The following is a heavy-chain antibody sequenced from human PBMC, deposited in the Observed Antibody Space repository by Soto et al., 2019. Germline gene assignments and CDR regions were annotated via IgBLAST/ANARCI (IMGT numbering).Heavy chain of an antibody. CDR3: AREVDYDFWSGYFGYYYYYMDV. CDR1: GFTFSSYG. CDR2: IWYDGSNK. Sequence: QVQLVESGGGVVQPGRSLRLSCAASGFTFSSYGMHWVRQAPGKGLEWVAVIWYDGSNKYYADSVKGRFTISRDNSKNTLYLQMNGLRAEDTAVYYCAREVDYDFWSGYFGYYYYYMDVWGKGTTVTVSS. V-gene: IGHV3-33*01. J-gene: IGHJ6*03. D-gene: IGHD3-3*01.